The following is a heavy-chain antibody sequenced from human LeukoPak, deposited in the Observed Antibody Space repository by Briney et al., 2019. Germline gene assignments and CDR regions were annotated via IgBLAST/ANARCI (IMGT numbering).Heavy chain of an antibody. D-gene: IGHD3-10*01. CDR1: GYTFTSYG. J-gene: IGHJ4*02. CDR2: ISAYNGNT. V-gene: IGHV1-18*01. CDR3: ARATPLGGFGEGLWDY. Sequence: VASVKVSCKASGYTFTSYGISWVRQAPGQGLEWMGWISAYNGNTNYAQKLQGRVTMTTDTSTSTAYMELRSLRSDDTAVYYCARATPLGGFGEGLWDYWGQGTLVTVSS.